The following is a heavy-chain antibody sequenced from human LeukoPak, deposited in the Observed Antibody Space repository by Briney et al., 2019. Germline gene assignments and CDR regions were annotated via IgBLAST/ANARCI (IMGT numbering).Heavy chain of an antibody. J-gene: IGHJ4*02. V-gene: IGHV3-15*01. CDR2: IKSKTDGGTT. D-gene: IGHD3-16*01. CDR1: GFTFSNAW. CDR3: TTGWGLKRYEYYFDY. Sequence: GGSLRLSCAASGFTFSNAWMSWVRQAPGKGLEWVGRIKSKTDGGTTDYAAPVKGRFTISRDDPKNTLYLQMNSLKTEDTAVYYCTTGWGLKRYEYYFDYWGQGTLVTVSS.